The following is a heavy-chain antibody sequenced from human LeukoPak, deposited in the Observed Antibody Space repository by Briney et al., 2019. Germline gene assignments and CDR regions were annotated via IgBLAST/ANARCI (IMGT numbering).Heavy chain of an antibody. V-gene: IGHV4-61*01. CDR3: ARGGGSYYWCAFDI. CDR1: GDSLRSGSYY. D-gene: IGHD1-26*01. CDR2: IYYSGST. Sequence: PSETLSLTCTFSGDSLRSGSYYWGWIRQPPGKGLEWIGYIYYSGSTNYNPSLKSRVTISVNTSKNQFSLNLSSVPAADTDFYDCARGGGSYYWCAFDIWGQGTMVTVSS. J-gene: IGHJ3*02.